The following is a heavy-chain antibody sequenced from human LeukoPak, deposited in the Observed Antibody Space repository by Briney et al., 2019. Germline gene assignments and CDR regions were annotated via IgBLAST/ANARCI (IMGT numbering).Heavy chain of an antibody. D-gene: IGHD6-19*01. CDR3: ASRHSSGWSFDY. V-gene: IGHV3-66*01. J-gene: IGHJ4*02. CDR1: GFTFRNSH. CDR2: IYTGGST. Sequence: GGSLRLSCAASGFTFRNSHMNWVRQAPGKGLEWVSLIYTGGSTYYAGSVKGRFTISRDNSKNTLYLQMNSLRVEDTAVYYCASRHSSGWSFDYWGQGTLVTVSS.